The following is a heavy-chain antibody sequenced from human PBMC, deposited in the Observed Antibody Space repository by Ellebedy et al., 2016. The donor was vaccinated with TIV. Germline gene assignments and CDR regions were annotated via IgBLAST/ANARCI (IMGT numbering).Heavy chain of an antibody. Sequence: GGSLRLSCSASGFSVSSNYMSCVRQAPGKGLALVSVLYSGGSTYYADSVKGRFTISRDTSKDTLYLQMNSLRADDTAVYYCASETFNDVDLKVWGVFDLWGQGTMVTVSS. J-gene: IGHJ3*01. D-gene: IGHD1-1*01. CDR3: ASETFNDVDLKVWGVFDL. CDR2: LYSGGST. V-gene: IGHV3-53*01. CDR1: GFSVSSNY.